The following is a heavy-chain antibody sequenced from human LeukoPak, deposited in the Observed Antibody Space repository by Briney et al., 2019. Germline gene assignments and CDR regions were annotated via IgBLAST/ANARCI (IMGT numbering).Heavy chain of an antibody. D-gene: IGHD5-24*01. V-gene: IGHV1-69*04. CDR3: ARGGSRDGYNFQFDY. CDR2: IIPIFGIA. Sequence: SVKVSCKASGGTFSSYAISWVRQAPGQELEWMGRIIPIFGIANYAQKFQGRVTITADKSTSTAYMELSSLRSEDTAVYYCARGGSRDGYNFQFDYWGQGTLVTVSS. CDR1: GGTFSSYA. J-gene: IGHJ4*02.